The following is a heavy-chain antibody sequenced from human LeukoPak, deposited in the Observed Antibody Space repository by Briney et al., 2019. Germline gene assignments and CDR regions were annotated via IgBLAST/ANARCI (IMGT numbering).Heavy chain of an antibody. CDR1: GFTFSSYA. V-gene: IGHV3-23*01. CDR2: ISGSGANT. D-gene: IGHD3-9*01. CDR3: AKIQLRYFDWSFDY. Sequence: GGSLRLSCAASGFTFSSYAMNWVRQAPGKGLEWVSAISGSGANTYYADSLKGRFTISRDNSKNTLYLQMNSLRAEDTAVYYCAKIQLRYFDWSFDYWGQGTLVTVSS. J-gene: IGHJ4*02.